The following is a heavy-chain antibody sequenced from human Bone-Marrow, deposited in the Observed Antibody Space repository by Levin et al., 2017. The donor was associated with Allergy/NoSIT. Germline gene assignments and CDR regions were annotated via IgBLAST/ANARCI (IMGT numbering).Heavy chain of an antibody. CDR3: ATPGDFFDY. V-gene: IGHV3-33*03. D-gene: IGHD3-10*01. CDR1: GFTFSSNG. CDR2: IWPDGSVK. Sequence: SCAASGFTFSSNGMHWVRQAPGKGLEWVAVIWPDGSVKYYADSVKGRFTISRDNSKNTLFLQMNSLRAEDTAVYYCATPGDFFDYWGQGTLVTVSS. J-gene: IGHJ4*02.